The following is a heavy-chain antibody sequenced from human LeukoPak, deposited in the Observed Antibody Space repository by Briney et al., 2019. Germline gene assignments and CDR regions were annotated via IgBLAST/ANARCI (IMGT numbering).Heavy chain of an antibody. V-gene: IGHV3-11*06. CDR2: ISSSSSYT. D-gene: IGHD4-11*01. CDR1: GFTFSDYY. J-gene: IGHJ6*02. CDR3: ARAPHYSNYGPYYYGMDV. Sequence: GGSLRLSSAASGFTFSDYYMSWIRQAPGKGLEWVSYISSSSSYTNYADSVKGRFTISRDNAKNSLYLQMNSLRAEDTAVYYCARAPHYSNYGPYYYGMDVWSQGTTVTVSS.